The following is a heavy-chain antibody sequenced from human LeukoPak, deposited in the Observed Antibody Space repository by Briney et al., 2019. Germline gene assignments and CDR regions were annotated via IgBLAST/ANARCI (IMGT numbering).Heavy chain of an antibody. CDR2: ISGSASST. CDR3: ARDRGRWFGYYFDS. J-gene: IGHJ4*02. CDR1: GFTFSSYA. D-gene: IGHD3-10*01. Sequence: HPGGSLRLSCAASGFTFSSYAMSWVRQAPGKGLEWVSAISGSASSTYYADSVKGRFTISRDNSKNTLYLQMNSLRAEDTAVYYCARDRGRWFGYYFDSWGQETLVTVSS. V-gene: IGHV3-23*01.